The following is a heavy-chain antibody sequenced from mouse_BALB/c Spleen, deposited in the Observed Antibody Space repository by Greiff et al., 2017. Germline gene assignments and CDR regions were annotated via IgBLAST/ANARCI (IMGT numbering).Heavy chain of an antibody. Sequence: LQQPGSELVRPGASVKLSCKASGYTFTSYWMHWVKQRHGQGLEWIGNIYPGSGSTNYDEKFKSKGTLTVDTSSSTAYMHLSSLTSEDSAVYYCTRGGDYLDYWGQGTTLTGSS. CDR2: IYPGSGST. CDR1: GYTFTSYW. V-gene: IGHV1S22*01. J-gene: IGHJ2*01. CDR3: TRGGDYLDY.